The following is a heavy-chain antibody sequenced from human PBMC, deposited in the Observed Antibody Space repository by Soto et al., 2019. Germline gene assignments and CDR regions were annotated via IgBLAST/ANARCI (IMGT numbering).Heavy chain of an antibody. V-gene: IGHV3-23*01. CDR3: AKGRRQWELRVDAFDI. CDR2: ISGSGGST. Sequence: GGSLRLSCAASGFTFSSYAMSWVRQAPGKGLEWVSAISGSGGSTYYADSVKGRFTISRDNSKNTLYLQMNSLRAEDTAVYYCAKGRRQWELRVDAFDIWGQGTMVTVSS. CDR1: GFTFSSYA. J-gene: IGHJ3*02. D-gene: IGHD1-26*01.